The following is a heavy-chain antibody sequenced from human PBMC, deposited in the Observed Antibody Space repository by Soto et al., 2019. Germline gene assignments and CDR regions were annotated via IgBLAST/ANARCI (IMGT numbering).Heavy chain of an antibody. J-gene: IGHJ1*01. Sequence: QVHLVQSGPDLKRPGASMKVSCKASGYTFTSYGISWVRQAPGQGLEWMAWISPLKGRTQYSQKAQGRVTLSTDTSSNTAYMEMTTLRVDDTAVYYCEMDYGDRPEYFKHWGQGTLVTVS. CDR2: ISPLKGRT. D-gene: IGHD4-17*01. CDR3: EMDYGDRPEYFKH. CDR1: GYTFTSYG. V-gene: IGHV1-18*04.